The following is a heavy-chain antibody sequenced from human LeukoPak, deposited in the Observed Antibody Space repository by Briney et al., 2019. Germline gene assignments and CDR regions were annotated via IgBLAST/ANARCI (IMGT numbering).Heavy chain of an antibody. CDR3: ARGHGDYLYFDY. CDR1: GGSISSSTYY. Sequence: PSETLSLTCTVSGGSISSSTYYWGWIRQPPGKGLEWIGSIYYSGSTYYNPSLKSRVTISEDTSKNQFSLKLTSATAADTAVYYCARGHGDYLYFDYWGQGTLVTVSS. J-gene: IGHJ4*02. D-gene: IGHD4-17*01. V-gene: IGHV4-39*07. CDR2: IYYSGST.